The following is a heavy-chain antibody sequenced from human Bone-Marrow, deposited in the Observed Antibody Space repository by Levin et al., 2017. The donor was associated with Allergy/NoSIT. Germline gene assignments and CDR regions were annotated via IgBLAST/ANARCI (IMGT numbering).Heavy chain of an antibody. CDR1: GFPFSAYG. V-gene: IGHV3-33*01. J-gene: IGHJ4*02. CDR2: TYYDGSST. Sequence: SCVASGFPFSAYGMHWIRQGPGKGLEWVAFTYYDGSSTFYADSVEGRFTISRDNSRNTVYLQMDSLRGDDTAIYYCARDRSGNYFYFWGQGTLVTVSS. CDR3: ARDRSGNYFYF. D-gene: IGHD3-10*01.